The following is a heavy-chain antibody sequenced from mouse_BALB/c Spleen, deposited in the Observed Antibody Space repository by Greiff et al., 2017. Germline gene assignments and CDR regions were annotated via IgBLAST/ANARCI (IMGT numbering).Heavy chain of an antibody. CDR1: GFSLTSYG. Sequence: QVQLQESGPGLVQPSQSLSITCTVSGFSLTSYGVHWVRQSPGKGLEWLGVIWSGGSTDYNAAFISRLSISKDNSKSQVFFKMNSLQADDTAIYYCARKSGSSLGNYAMDYWGQGTSVTVSS. V-gene: IGHV2-4-1*01. J-gene: IGHJ4*01. CDR3: ARKSGSSLGNYAMDY. D-gene: IGHD1-1*02. CDR2: IWSGGST.